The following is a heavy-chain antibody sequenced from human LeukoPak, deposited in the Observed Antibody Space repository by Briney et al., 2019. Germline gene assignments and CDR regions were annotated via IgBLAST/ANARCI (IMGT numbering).Heavy chain of an antibody. J-gene: IGHJ6*03. CDR1: GYTITGYY. CDR3: ATIEHDPRYYMDV. V-gene: IGHV1-2*02. Sequence: ASVKVSCKASGYTITGYYMHWVRQAPGQGLEWMGWINPNSGGTNYAQKFQGRVTMTRDTSISTAYMELSRLRSDDTAVYYCATIEHDPRYYMDVWGKGTTVTVSS. D-gene: IGHD1-1*01. CDR2: INPNSGGT.